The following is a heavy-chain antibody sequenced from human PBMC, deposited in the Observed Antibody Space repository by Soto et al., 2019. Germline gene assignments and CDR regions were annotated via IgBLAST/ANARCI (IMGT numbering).Heavy chain of an antibody. CDR1: GGSISSGGYS. CDR2: IYHSGST. V-gene: IGHV4-30-2*01. D-gene: IGHD3-9*01. Sequence: SETLSLTCAVSGGSISSGGYSWSWIRQPPGKGLEWIGEIYHSGSTYYKPSLKSRVAMSVDTSKNQFSLKLTSATAADTAVYYCARRDWSGSTSHFYFDYWGQGVLVTVSS. CDR3: ARRDWSGSTSHFYFDY. J-gene: IGHJ4*02.